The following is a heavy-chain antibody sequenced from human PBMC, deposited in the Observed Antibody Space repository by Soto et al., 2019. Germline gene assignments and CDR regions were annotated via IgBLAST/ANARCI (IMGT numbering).Heavy chain of an antibody. CDR2: ISYDGSNK. Sequence: QVQLVESGGGVVQPGRSLRLSCAASGFTFSSYAMHWVRQAPGKGLEWVAVISYDGSNKYYADSVKGRFTISRDNSKNTLYLQMNSLRAEDTAVYYCAREGGRDGYNLRFDYWGQGTLVTASS. CDR3: AREGGRDGYNLRFDY. J-gene: IGHJ4*02. V-gene: IGHV3-30-3*01. CDR1: GFTFSSYA. D-gene: IGHD5-12*01.